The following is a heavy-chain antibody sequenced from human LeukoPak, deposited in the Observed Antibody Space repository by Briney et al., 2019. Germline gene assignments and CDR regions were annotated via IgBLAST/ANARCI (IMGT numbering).Heavy chain of an antibody. CDR2: ISSRSNTI. V-gene: IGHV3-48*01. D-gene: IGHD3-22*01. CDR1: GFTFRSFG. J-gene: IGHJ4*02. Sequence: GGSLRLSCAASGFTFRSFGMNWVRQAPGKGLEWVSYISSRSNTIYYADSAKGRFTISRDDAKNSLYLQMNSLRAEDTAVYYCARDDLYDSSGHHPTSWGQGTLVTVSS. CDR3: ARDDLYDSSGHHPTS.